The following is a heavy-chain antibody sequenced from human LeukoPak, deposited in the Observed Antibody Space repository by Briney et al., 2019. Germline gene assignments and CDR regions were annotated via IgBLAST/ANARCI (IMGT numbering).Heavy chain of an antibody. J-gene: IGHJ4*02. CDR2: ISYDGSNK. V-gene: IGHV3-30*18. Sequence: GALRLSCAASGFTFGNYGMHWVRQAPGKGLEWVAVISYDGSNKYYADSVKGRFTISRDNSKNTLYLQMNSMRAEDTAVYYCAKSSTYYYDSWSDYWGQGTLVTVSS. CDR1: GFTFGNYG. CDR3: AKSSTYYYDSWSDY. D-gene: IGHD3-22*01.